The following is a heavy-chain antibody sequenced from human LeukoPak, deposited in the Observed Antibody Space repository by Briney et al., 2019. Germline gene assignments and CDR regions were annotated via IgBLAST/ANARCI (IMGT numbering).Heavy chain of an antibody. CDR1: GFTFDDYA. Sequence: GGSLRPSGAASGFTFDDYAIPWVRQAPGKGREWVSLISGSGGTTYYADSVKGRFTISIDNSKNALYLQMNSLRTEDTALYCRAKDAGPGGSYKGAYNWFDPWGQGTLVTVSS. V-gene: IGHV3-43*02. D-gene: IGHD1-26*01. CDR2: ISGSGGTT. J-gene: IGHJ5*02. CDR3: AKDAGPGGSYKGAYNWFDP.